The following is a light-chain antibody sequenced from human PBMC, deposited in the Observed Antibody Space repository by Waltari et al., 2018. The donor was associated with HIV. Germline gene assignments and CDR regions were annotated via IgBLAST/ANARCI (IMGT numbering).Light chain of an antibody. CDR2: KAS. Sequence: DIQLTQSPSTLSASVGDRVTITCRASQSISSWLAWYQQKPGKAPKVLIYKASSLESGVPSRFSGSGSGTEFTLTISSLQPDDFATYYCQQYYSYSWDPFGQGP. CDR3: QQYYSYSWDP. J-gene: IGKJ1*01. V-gene: IGKV1-5*03. CDR1: QSISSW.